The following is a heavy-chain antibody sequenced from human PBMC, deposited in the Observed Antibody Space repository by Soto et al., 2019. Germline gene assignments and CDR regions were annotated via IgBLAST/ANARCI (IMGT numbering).Heavy chain of an antibody. V-gene: IGHV1-46*03. CDR3: GRDPPTYCSGGSCYSFAFDI. CDR1: GYTFTSYY. D-gene: IGHD2-15*01. CDR2: INPSGGST. Sequence: ASVKVSCKASGYTFTSYYMHWVRQAPGQGLEWMGIINPSGGSTSYAQKFQGRVTMTRDTSTSTVYMELSSLRSEDTAVYYCGRDPPTYCSGGSCYSFAFDIWGQGTMVTVSS. J-gene: IGHJ3*02.